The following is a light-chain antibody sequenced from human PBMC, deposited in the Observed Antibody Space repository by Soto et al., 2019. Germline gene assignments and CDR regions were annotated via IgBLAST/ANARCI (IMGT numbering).Light chain of an antibody. CDR2: TTS. CDR3: QQFNSWPYT. V-gene: IGKV3-15*01. CDR1: QSVNSY. J-gene: IGKJ2*01. Sequence: EIVMTQSPATLSVSPGERATLSCRASQSVNSYLAWYQQKPGQPPRLLIYTTSSRATDVPARFSGSGSGTEFTLTISSLQSEDFAVYYCQQFNSWPYTFGQGTKLEIK.